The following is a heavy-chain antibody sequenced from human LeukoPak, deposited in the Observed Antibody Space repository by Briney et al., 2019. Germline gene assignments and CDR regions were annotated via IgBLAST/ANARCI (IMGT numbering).Heavy chain of an antibody. CDR1: GYTFTTYG. CDR2: MNPNSGNT. J-gene: IGHJ4*02. D-gene: IGHD1-26*01. CDR3: ARGRGRGVYFDY. V-gene: IGHV1-8*02. Sequence: ASVKVSCKTSGYTFTTYGINWVRQATGQGLEWMGWMNPNSGNTGYAQKFQGRVTMTRNTSISTAYMELSSLRSEDTAVYYCARGRGRGVYFDYWGQGTLVTVSS.